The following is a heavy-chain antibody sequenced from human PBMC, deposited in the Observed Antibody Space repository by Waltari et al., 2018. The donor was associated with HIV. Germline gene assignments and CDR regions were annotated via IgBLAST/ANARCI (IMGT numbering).Heavy chain of an antibody. J-gene: IGHJ4*02. CDR2: ISGSGGST. V-gene: IGHV3-23*01. CDR1: GFTFSSYA. CDR3: AKDIVVVPAATEYYFDY. D-gene: IGHD2-2*01. Sequence: EVQLLESGGGLVQPGGSLRLSCAASGFTFSSYAMSWVRQAPGTGLEWVSAISGSGGSTYYADSVKGRFTISRDNSKNTLYLQMNSLRAEDTAVYNCAKDIVVVPAATEYYFDYWGQGTLVTVSS.